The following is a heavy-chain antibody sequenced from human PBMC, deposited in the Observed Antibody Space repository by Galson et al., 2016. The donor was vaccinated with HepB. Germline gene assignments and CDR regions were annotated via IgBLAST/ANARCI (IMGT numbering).Heavy chain of an antibody. V-gene: IGHV3-7*01. Sequence: SLRLSCAASGFTFSSYWMSWVRQAPEKGLEWVANIKEDGSEKYYVDSVKGRITISRDNAKNSQYLQMNSLRADDTSVYYCARGRLWFGEPHYYGMDVWGQGTTVTVSS. CDR1: GFTFSSYW. J-gene: IGHJ6*02. CDR2: IKEDGSEK. CDR3: ARGRLWFGEPHYYGMDV. D-gene: IGHD3-10*01.